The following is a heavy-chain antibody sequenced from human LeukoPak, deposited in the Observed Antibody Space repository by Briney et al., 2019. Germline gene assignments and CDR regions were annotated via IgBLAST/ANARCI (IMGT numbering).Heavy chain of an antibody. CDR1: GYSLTSYW. CDR2: IYPGDSDT. D-gene: IGHD3-9*01. Sequence: GESLKVSCMGSGYSLTSYWIGWVRQMPGKGLEWMGLIYPGDSDTRYSRSFQGQVTISADKSISAAYLQWSSLKASDTAMYYCARLSGDFEWLFSCAFDIWGQGTMVTVSS. V-gene: IGHV5-51*01. CDR3: ARLSGDFEWLFSCAFDI. J-gene: IGHJ3*02.